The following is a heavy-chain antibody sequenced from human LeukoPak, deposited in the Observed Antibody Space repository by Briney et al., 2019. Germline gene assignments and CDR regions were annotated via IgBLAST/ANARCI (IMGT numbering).Heavy chain of an antibody. D-gene: IGHD4-17*01. CDR3: ARGHYGDDFDY. CDR1: GGSFSGYY. J-gene: IGHJ4*02. CDR2: INHSGST. Sequence: SETLSLTCAVYGGSFSGYYWSWIRQPPEKGLEWIGEINHSGSTNYNPSLKSRVTISVDTSKNQFSLKLSSVTAADTAVYYCARGHYGDDFDYWGQGTLVTVSS. V-gene: IGHV4-34*01.